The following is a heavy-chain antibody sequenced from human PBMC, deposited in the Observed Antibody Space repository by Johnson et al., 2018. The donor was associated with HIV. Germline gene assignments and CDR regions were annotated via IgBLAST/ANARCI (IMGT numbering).Heavy chain of an antibody. J-gene: IGHJ3*02. D-gene: IGHD4-17*01. CDR3: ARPGGDYSACDI. Sequence: VQLVESGGGVVQPGGSLRLSCAASGFTFSSYAMHWVRQAPGKGLEYVSAISSNGGSTYYANSVKGRFTISRENAKNSLYLQMNSLRAEYTAVYYCARPGGDYSACDIWGRETMVTFSS. V-gene: IGHV3-64*01. CDR1: GFTFSSYA. CDR2: ISSNGGST.